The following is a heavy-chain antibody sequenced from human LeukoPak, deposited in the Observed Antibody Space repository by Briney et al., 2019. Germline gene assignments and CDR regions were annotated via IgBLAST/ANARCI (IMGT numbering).Heavy chain of an antibody. V-gene: IGHV4-59*01. CDR3: ARAGSGWPHFDY. CDR2: IYYSGST. J-gene: IGHJ4*02. Sequence: PSETLSLTCTVSGGSISSYYWTWIQQPPGKGLKWIGYIYYSGSTNYNPSLKSRVTISVDTSKNQYSLKLSSVTAADTAVYYCARAGSGWPHFDYWRQGTLVTVFS. CDR1: GGSISSYY. D-gene: IGHD6-19*01.